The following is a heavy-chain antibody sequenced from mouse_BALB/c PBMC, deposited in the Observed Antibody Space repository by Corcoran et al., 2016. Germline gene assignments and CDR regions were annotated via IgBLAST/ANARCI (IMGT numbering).Heavy chain of an antibody. D-gene: IGHD2-14*01. J-gene: IGHJ4*01. CDR2: INTYTGEP. CDR1: GYTFTNYG. V-gene: IGHV9-3-1*01. CDR3: ARGNYRSYYYAMDY. Sequence: QIQLVQSGPELKKPGETVKISCKASGYTFTNYGMNWVKQDPGKGLKWMGWINTYTGEPTYADDFKGRFAFSLETSASTSYFQINNLKNEDTATYCCARGNYRSYYYAMDYWGQGTSVTVSS.